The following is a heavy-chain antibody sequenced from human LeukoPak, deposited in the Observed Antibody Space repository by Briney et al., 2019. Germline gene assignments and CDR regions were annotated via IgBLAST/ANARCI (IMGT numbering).Heavy chain of an antibody. CDR1: GFTFRTDW. CDR3: AREWN. J-gene: IGHJ4*02. V-gene: IGHV3-7*01. CDR2: IKDDGSEI. Sequence: GGSLRLSCVASGFTFRTDWMSWVRHAPGKGPEWVASIKDDGSEIYYVDSVRGRFTISRDNAKNSLYLQMNSLRAEDTAVYYCAREWNWGQGSLVTVSS.